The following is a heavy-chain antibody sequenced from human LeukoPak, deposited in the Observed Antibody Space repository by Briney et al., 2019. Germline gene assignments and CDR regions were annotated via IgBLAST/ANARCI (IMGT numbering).Heavy chain of an antibody. CDR3: ARIHAGALSSGMDA. CDR1: GFTFSSYS. D-gene: IGHD3-10*01. Sequence: GGSLRLSCAASGFTFSSYSMTWVRQAPGKGLEWVSSISSSSSYIYYADSVKGPFTISRDNAKNSLYLQMNSLRAEDTAVYYCARIHAGALSSGMDAWGQGTTVTVSS. J-gene: IGHJ6*02. V-gene: IGHV3-21*04. CDR2: ISSSSSYI.